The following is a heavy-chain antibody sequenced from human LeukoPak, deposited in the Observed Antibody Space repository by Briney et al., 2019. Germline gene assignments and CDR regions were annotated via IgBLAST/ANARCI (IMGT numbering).Heavy chain of an antibody. CDR3: ARGQLEAAGGLDV. V-gene: IGHV3-74*01. CDR2: VNTDGSST. CDR1: GFTFSSYA. D-gene: IGHD6-13*01. Sequence: GGSLRLSCAASGFTFSSYAMSWVRQAPGKGLEWVSRVNTDGSSTTYADSVKGRLTISRDNAKNTLYLQMNSLRAEDTAVYYCARGQLEAAGGLDVWGQGTTVSVSS. J-gene: IGHJ6*02.